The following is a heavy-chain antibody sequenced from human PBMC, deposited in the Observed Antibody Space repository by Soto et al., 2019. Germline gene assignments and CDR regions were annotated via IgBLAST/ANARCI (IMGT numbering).Heavy chain of an antibody. J-gene: IGHJ4*02. V-gene: IGHV3-7*01. CDR3: ARDRGTVGTYDY. Sequence: PGGSLRLSCAASGFTFNNYWMSWVRQAPGKGLEWVANIKQDGSEKYYVDSVKGRFTISRDNAKSSLYLQMNSLRAEDTAVYYCARDRGTVGTYDYWGQGT. D-gene: IGHD1-1*01. CDR2: IKQDGSEK. CDR1: GFTFNNYW.